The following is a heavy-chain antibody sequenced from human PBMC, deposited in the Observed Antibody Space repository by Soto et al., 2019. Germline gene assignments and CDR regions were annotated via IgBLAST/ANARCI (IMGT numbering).Heavy chain of an antibody. CDR1: GFPFSSYW. CDR3: ARRYYFFWSGPPYSHCFTDV. V-gene: IGHV3-74*01. J-gene: IGHJ6*03. Sequence: GGSLRLSCAASGFPFSSYWMHWFRQAPGKGLVWVSRINSDGSSTSYADSVKGRFTISRDNAKNTLYLQMNSLRAEDTAVYYCARRYYFFWSGPPYSHCFTDVWGKGPTVTVSS. CDR2: INSDGSST. D-gene: IGHD3-3*01.